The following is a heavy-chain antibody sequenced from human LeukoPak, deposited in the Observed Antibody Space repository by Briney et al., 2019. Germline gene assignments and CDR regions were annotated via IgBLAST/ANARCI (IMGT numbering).Heavy chain of an antibody. J-gene: IGHJ4*02. CDR3: ARDPLTYSGYETDVGYFDY. Sequence: GGSLRLSCAASGFTFSSYAMHWVRQAPGKGLEWVAVMSHDGINKHYSDSVKGRFTISRDNSKNTLYLQMNSLRAEDTAVYYCARDPLTYSGYETDVGYFDYWGQGTLVTVSS. CDR1: GFTFSSYA. CDR2: MSHDGINK. D-gene: IGHD5-12*01. V-gene: IGHV3-30-3*01.